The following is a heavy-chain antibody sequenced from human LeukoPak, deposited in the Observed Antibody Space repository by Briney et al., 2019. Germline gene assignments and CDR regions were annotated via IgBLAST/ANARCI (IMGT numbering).Heavy chain of an antibody. J-gene: IGHJ4*02. CDR1: GFSFSSYG. Sequence: GGSLRLSCAASGFSFSSYGMHWVRQAPGKGLGWVAFIRYDGSNKYYADSVKGRFTISRDNSKNTLYLQMNSLRAEDTAVYYCAKEGIVGATYFDYWGQGTLVTVSS. CDR3: AKEGIVGATYFDY. CDR2: IRYDGSNK. D-gene: IGHD1-26*01. V-gene: IGHV3-30*02.